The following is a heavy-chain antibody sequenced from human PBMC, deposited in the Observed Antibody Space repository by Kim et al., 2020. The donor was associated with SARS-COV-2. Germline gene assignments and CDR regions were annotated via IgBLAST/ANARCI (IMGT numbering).Heavy chain of an antibody. J-gene: IGHJ3*01. CDR2: ISSDGGST. Sequence: GSLRLSCSASGFTFSNYAMHWVRQAPGKGLEYVSAISSDGGSTYYADSVKGRFTIPRDNSKNMLYVQMSSLRVEDTAIYYCVTRNYYNSGSYYEGAPF. V-gene: IGHV3-64*05. CDR1: GFTFSNYA. CDR3: VTRNYYNSGSYYEGAPF. D-gene: IGHD3-10*01.